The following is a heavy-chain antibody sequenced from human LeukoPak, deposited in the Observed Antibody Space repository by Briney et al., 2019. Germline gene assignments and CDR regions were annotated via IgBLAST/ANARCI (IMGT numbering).Heavy chain of an antibody. D-gene: IGHD5-12*01. CDR1: GFTFSSYS. CDR3: ARAGYRLDY. CDR2: ISSSSSYI. Sequence: GGSLRLSCAGSGFTFSSYSMHWVRQAPGKGLEWVSSISSSSSYIYYADSLKGRFTISRDNAKNSLYLQMNSLRAEDTAVYYCARAGYRLDYWGQGTLVTVSS. V-gene: IGHV3-21*01. J-gene: IGHJ4*02.